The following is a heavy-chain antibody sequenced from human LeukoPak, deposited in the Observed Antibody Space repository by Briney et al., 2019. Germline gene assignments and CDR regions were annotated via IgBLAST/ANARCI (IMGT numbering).Heavy chain of an antibody. J-gene: IGHJ4*02. CDR2: ISGSGVTT. V-gene: IGHV3-23*01. Sequence: PGGSLRLSCAVSGFTFSNYGMSWVRQAPGKGLEWVSAISGSGVTTYYADSVKGQFTISRDNSKHPLYLQMNSLRAEDTAVYYCSKWKAIVLVPAARSPIDYWGQGTLVTVSS. D-gene: IGHD2-2*01. CDR3: SKWKAIVLVPAARSPIDY. CDR1: GFTFSNYG.